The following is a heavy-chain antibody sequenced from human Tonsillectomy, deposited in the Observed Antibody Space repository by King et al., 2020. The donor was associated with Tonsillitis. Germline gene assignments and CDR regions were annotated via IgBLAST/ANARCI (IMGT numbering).Heavy chain of an antibody. CDR3: ARDGYYDFWSGYYTAYYYFPNSFDY. D-gene: IGHD3-3*01. CDR1: GYTFTSYG. V-gene: IGHV1-18*04. J-gene: IGHJ4*02. Sequence: QLVQSGAEVKKPGASVKVSCKASGYTFTSYGISWVRQAPGQGLEWMGWISAYNGNTNYAQKLQGRVTMTTDTSTSTAYMELRSLRSDDTAVYYCARDGYYDFWSGYYTAYYYFPNSFDYWGQGTLVTVSA. CDR2: ISAYNGNT.